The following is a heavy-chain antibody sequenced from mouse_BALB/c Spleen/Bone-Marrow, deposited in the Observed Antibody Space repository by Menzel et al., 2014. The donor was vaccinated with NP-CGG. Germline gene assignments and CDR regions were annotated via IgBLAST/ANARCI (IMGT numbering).Heavy chain of an antibody. J-gene: IGHJ4*01. V-gene: IGHV1S22*01. D-gene: IGHD1-1*01. CDR1: GYTFTSYW. CDR2: IYPGSGRT. Sequence: LQQSGSELVRPGASMKLSCKASGYTFTSYWMHWVKQRPGQGLEWIGNIYPGSGRTNYDEKFKSKATLTVDTSSSTAYMQLSSLTSEDSAVYFCTITTTASYAMDYWGQGTSVTVSS. CDR3: TITTTASYAMDY.